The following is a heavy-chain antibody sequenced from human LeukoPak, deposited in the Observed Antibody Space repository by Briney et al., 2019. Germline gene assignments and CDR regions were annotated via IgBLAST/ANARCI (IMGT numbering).Heavy chain of an antibody. J-gene: IGHJ2*01. Sequence: ASVKVSCKASGYTFTSYSISWVRQAPGQGLEWMGWIIPNSGGTNYAQKFQGRVTMTRDTSISTAYMDLSRLRSDDTAVYYCARGGAAPEGYWFFDLWGRGTLVTVSS. V-gene: IGHV1-2*02. CDR3: ARGGAAPEGYWFFDL. D-gene: IGHD6-13*01. CDR2: IIPNSGGT. CDR1: GYTFTSYS.